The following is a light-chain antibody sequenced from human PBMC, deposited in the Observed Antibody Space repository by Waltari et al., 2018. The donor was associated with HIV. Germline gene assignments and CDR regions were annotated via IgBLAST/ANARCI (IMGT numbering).Light chain of an antibody. CDR3: AAWDDSLNGPWV. J-gene: IGLJ3*02. CDR1: NIGTKS. Sequence: SYVLTQPPSVSVAPGKTATITCGGDNIGTKSVQWYQQRPGQAPVLVVYHDNNRPSGVPERFSGSNSGTSASLAISGLQSEDEADYYCAAWDDSLNGPWVFGGGTKLTVL. V-gene: IGLV3-21*03. CDR2: HDN.